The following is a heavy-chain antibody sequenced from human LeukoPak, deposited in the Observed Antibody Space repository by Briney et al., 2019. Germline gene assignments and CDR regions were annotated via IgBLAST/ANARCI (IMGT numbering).Heavy chain of an antibody. D-gene: IGHD6-13*01. CDR3: ARQDAAGTVDGYYYYYYMDV. CDR2: INHSGST. Sequence: PSETLSLTCAVYGGSFSGYYWSWIRQPPGKGLEWFGEINHSGSTNYNPSLKSRVTISVDTSKNQFSLKLSSVTAADTAVYYCARQDAAGTVDGYYYYYYMDVWGKGTTVTVSS. V-gene: IGHV4-34*01. CDR1: GGSFSGYY. J-gene: IGHJ6*03.